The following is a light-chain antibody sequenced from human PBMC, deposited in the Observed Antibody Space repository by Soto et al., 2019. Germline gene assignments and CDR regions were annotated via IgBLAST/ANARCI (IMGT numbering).Light chain of an antibody. CDR1: QTISRA. CDR3: QQYKDYTWT. Sequence: IQMTQSTSSLSASVGDRVTITCRASQTISRALNWYQQKPGKAPQLLIYDASRLESGVPSRFSGSGSGTEFTLTISSLQPDDFTTFYCQQYKDYTWTFGQGTKVEV. CDR2: DAS. V-gene: IGKV1D-13*01. J-gene: IGKJ1*01.